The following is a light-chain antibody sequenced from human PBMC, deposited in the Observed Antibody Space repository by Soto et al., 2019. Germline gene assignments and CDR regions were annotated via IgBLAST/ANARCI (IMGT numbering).Light chain of an antibody. CDR2: GVS. J-gene: IGKJ1*01. CDR1: QSVSSN. V-gene: IGKV3-15*01. CDR3: QQYNNWPRT. Sequence: EIVMTQSPATLSVSPGERATLSCRASQSVSSNLAWYQQTPGQAPRLLMCGVSTRATGISGRFSGSGSGTEFTLTISSLRSEDFAVYYCQQYNNWPRTFGQGTKVDIK.